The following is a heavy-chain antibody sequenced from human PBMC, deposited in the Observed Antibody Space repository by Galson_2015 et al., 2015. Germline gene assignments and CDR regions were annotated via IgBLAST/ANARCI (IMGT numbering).Heavy chain of an antibody. D-gene: IGHD6-19*01. CDR2: ISGSGDST. CDR1: GFTFSNYA. CDR3: VKSRVPGTRSFDY. V-gene: IGHV3-23*01. J-gene: IGHJ4*02. Sequence: SLRLSCAASGFTFSNYAMSWVRQAPGKGLEWVSAISGSGDSTVYADSVKGRFTISRDNSKNTLFLQMNSLRAEDTAVYYCVKSRVPGTRSFDYWGQGTLVTVSS.